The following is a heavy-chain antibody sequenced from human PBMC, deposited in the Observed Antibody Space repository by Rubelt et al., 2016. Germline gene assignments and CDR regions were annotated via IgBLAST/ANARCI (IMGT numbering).Heavy chain of an antibody. D-gene: IGHD1-26*01. CDR1: GGSFSGYY. V-gene: IGHV4-34*01. J-gene: IGHJ2*01. CDR2: INHSGST. CDR3: ARRRRYSGSSYWYFDL. Sequence: QVQLQQWGAGLLKPSETLSLTCAVYGGSFSGYYWSWIRQPPGKGLEWIGEINHSGSTNYNPSLKSRVTISVDTYKNQFSLKLSSVTAADTAVYYCARRRRYSGSSYWYFDLWGRGTLVTVS.